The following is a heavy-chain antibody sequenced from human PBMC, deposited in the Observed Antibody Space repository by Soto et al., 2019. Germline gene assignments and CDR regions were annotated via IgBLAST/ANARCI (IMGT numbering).Heavy chain of an antibody. Sequence: QVQLQESGPGLVEPSQTLSLTCTVSGVSINSGNSYWTWIRQHPGKGLEWIGFIYYSGSSYYSPSLKSRVTISIDTLQNQFSLMLPSVTAAVTAVYYCAKCSPSKDSWGSEDAFDVWGQGAMVTVSS. CDR3: AKCSPSKDSWGSEDAFDV. CDR2: IYYSGSS. D-gene: IGHD7-27*01. CDR1: GVSINSGNSY. V-gene: IGHV4-31*03. J-gene: IGHJ3*01.